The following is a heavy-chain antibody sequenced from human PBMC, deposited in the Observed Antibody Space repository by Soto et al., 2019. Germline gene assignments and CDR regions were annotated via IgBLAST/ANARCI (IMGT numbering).Heavy chain of an antibody. V-gene: IGHV4-4*02. J-gene: IGHJ4*02. D-gene: IGHD5-18*01. CDR2: IYHSGST. Sequence: SETLSLTFAVSGGSISSSNWWSWVRQPPGKGLEWIGEIYHSGSTNYNPSLKSRVTISVDKSKNQFSLKLSAVTAADTAVYYCATENGPGYSYGEFDYWGQGTLVTVSS. CDR1: GGSISSSNW. CDR3: ATENGPGYSYGEFDY.